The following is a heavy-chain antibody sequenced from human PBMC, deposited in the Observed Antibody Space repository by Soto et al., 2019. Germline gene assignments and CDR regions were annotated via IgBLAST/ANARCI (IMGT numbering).Heavy chain of an antibody. Sequence: TVGSLRLSCEASGFTFGDYCMSWVRQAPGKGLEWVAAIKVDASEEKYVDSVKGRFTLSRDNPKNSMYLQMDSLRAEDTAVYDCARDSADVSGTSVNHELDSWGHGTLVTVSS. D-gene: IGHD3-10*01. CDR1: GFTFGDYC. J-gene: IGHJ5*01. V-gene: IGHV3-7*01. CDR3: ARDSADVSGTSVNHELDS. CDR2: IKVDASEE.